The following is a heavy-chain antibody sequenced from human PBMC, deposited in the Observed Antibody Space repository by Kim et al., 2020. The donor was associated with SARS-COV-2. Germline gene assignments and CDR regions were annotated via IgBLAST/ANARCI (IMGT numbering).Heavy chain of an antibody. CDR1: GGSISSYY. J-gene: IGHJ5*02. V-gene: IGHV4-59*08. CDR3: ARLDSMNWFDP. Sequence: SETLSLTCTVSGGSISSYYWSWIRQPPGKGLEWIGYIYYSGSTNYNPSLKSRVTISVDTSKNQFSLKLSSVTAADTAVYYCARLDSMNWFDPWGQGTLVTVSS. CDR2: IYYSGST.